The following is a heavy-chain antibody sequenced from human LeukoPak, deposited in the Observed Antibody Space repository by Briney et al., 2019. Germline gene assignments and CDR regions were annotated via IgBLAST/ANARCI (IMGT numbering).Heavy chain of an antibody. Sequence: GGSLRLSCAASGFTFSSYSMNWVRQAPGKGLEWVSSISSSSSYIYYADSVKGRFTISRDNAKNSLYLQMNSLRAEDTAVYYCARARFGELFPRNSNDYWGQGTLVTVSS. CDR1: GFTFSSYS. D-gene: IGHD3-10*01. V-gene: IGHV3-21*01. CDR2: ISSSSSYI. J-gene: IGHJ4*02. CDR3: ARARFGELFPRNSNDY.